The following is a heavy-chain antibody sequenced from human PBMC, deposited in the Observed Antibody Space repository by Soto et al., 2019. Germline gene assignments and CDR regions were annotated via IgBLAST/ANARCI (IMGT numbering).Heavy chain of an antibody. CDR2: ISIRGGDE. J-gene: IGHJ4*02. Sequence: QVQLVESGGVVVQPGKSLRLSCAASGFTFSSYAMHWSRQAPGKGLEWVTVISIRGGDEYYAESVRGRFTISRDDSKKTLYLQMDSLRVEEAAVYYCARGTIVARQHLDYWGQGTLVTVSS. CDR1: GFTFSSYA. CDR3: ARGTIVARQHLDY. D-gene: IGHD6-6*01. V-gene: IGHV3-30*03.